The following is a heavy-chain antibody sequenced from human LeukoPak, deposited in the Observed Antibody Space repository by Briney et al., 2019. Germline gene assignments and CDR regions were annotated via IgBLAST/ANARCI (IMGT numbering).Heavy chain of an antibody. D-gene: IGHD3-10*01. Sequence: GGSLRLSCAASGFTVGNNYMNWVRQAPGKGLEWVSILYSGGDTYYADSVKGRFTISRDNSKNILSLQMNSLTAEDTAVYFCARVGDHYHWYLDLWGRGTLVTVSS. CDR1: GFTVGNNY. CDR2: LYSGGDT. V-gene: IGHV3-53*01. J-gene: IGHJ2*01. CDR3: ARVGDHYHWYLDL.